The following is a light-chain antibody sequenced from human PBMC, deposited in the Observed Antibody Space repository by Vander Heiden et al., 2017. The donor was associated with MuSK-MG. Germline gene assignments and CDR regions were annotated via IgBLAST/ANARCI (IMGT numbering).Light chain of an antibody. CDR1: QDISNY. V-gene: IGKV1-33*01. CDR3: QQYDNLPRT. CDR2: DAS. Sequence: DIQITKSPSSLSASVGDRVTITCQASQDISNYLNWYQQKPGKAPKLLIYDASSLETGVPSRFSGSGSGTDFTFTISSLQPEDIATYYCQQYDNLPRTFGGGTKVEIK. J-gene: IGKJ4*01.